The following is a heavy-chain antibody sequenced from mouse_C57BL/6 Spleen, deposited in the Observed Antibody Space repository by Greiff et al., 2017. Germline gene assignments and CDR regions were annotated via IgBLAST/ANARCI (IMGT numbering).Heavy chain of an antibody. CDR2: ISYSGST. CDR3: ARGYGNYWYFDV. V-gene: IGHV3-1*01. J-gene: IGHJ1*03. CDR1: GYSITSGYD. Sequence: DVQLVESGPGMVKPSQSLSLTCTVTGYSITSGYDWHWIRHFPGNKLEWMGYISYSGSTNYNPSLKSRISITHDTSKNHFFLKLNSVTTEDTATYYCARGYGNYWYFDVWGTGTTVTVSS. D-gene: IGHD2-1*01.